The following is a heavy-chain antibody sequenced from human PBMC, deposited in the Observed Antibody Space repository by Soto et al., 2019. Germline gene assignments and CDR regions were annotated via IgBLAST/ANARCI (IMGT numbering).Heavy chain of an antibody. CDR2: ISFDGSVK. CDR3: ARDRSGIRAEHFQH. Sequence: QVQLVQSGGGVVQPGRSLRLSCAVSGFTFSSYSMHWVRQAPGKGLAWVAVISFDGSVKYHADSVKGRFSISRDNSKKTLYLQMNRLRPEDTAVYYCARDRSGIRAEHFQHWGQGTLVTVSP. CDR1: GFTFSSYS. J-gene: IGHJ1*01. V-gene: IGHV3-30-3*01. D-gene: IGHD2-21*02.